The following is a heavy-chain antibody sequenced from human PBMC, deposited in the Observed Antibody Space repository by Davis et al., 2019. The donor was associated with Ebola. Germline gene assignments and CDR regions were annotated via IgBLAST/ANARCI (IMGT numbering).Heavy chain of an antibody. J-gene: IGHJ4*02. CDR3: AKETAAIPTRTDY. CDR2: ISGSGGST. D-gene: IGHD2-2*01. V-gene: IGHV3-23*01. CDR1: GFTFSSYA. Sequence: GESLKISCAASGFTFSSYAMSWVRQAPGKGLEWVSAISGSGGSTYYADSVKGRFTISRDNSRNTLYLQMNSLTAEDTAVYYCAKETAAIPTRTDYWGQGTLVTVSS.